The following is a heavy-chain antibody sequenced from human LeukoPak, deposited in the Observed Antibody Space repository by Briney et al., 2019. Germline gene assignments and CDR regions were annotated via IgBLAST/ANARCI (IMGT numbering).Heavy chain of an antibody. J-gene: IGHJ4*02. Sequence: SETLSLTCAVYGGSFSGYYWSWIRQPPGKGLEWIGEINHSGSTKYNPSLKSRVTISVDTSKNQFSLKLSAVTAAGTAVYYCARGGYSYGFDYWGQGTLVTVSS. CDR2: INHSGST. CDR3: ARGGYSYGFDY. D-gene: IGHD5-18*01. V-gene: IGHV4-34*01. CDR1: GGSFSGYY.